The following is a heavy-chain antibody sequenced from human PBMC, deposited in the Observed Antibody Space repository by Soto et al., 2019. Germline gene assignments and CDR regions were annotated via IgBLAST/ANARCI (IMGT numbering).Heavy chain of an antibody. CDR2: ISGTGGSA. D-gene: IGHD3-22*01. CDR1: GLTFSNYA. V-gene: IGHV3-23*01. Sequence: LRLSCAASGLTFSNYAMNWVRQAPGKGLEWVSVISGTGGSAYYADSVKGRFTISRDNSKNTLYLQMNSLRAEDTAMYYCAKGGSGNYLTYYYYYGMDVWGQGTTVTVSS. CDR3: AKGGSGNYLTYYYYYGMDV. J-gene: IGHJ6*02.